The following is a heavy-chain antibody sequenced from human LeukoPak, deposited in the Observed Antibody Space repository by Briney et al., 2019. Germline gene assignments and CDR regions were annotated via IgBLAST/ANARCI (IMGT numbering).Heavy chain of an antibody. CDR3: AKALGSENDY. D-gene: IGHD5-24*01. CDR2: ISYDGSNK. J-gene: IGHJ4*02. Sequence: GGSLRLSCAASGFTFSTSGMHWVRQAPGKGLAWVAVISYDGSNKYYADSVKGRFTISRDNSKNTLYLQMNSLRPEDTAVYYCAKALGSENDYWGQGTLVTVSS. CDR1: GFTFSTSG. V-gene: IGHV3-30*18.